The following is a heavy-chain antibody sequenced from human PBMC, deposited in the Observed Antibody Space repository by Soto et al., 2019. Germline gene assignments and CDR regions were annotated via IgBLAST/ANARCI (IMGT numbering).Heavy chain of an antibody. V-gene: IGHV1-3*01. Sequence: QVQLVQSGAEVKKPGASVKVSCKASGYTFNNYAIHWVRQAPGQRLEWMGSINAGNGNTKYSQKFQGRVTITRDTSASTAYIELSSMRSKDTALYSCARDNDEYTSNWNAWPLGWFDPWGQGTLVTVSS. D-gene: IGHD1-1*01. CDR2: INAGNGNT. CDR3: ARDNDEYTSNWNAWPLGWFDP. CDR1: GYTFNNYA. J-gene: IGHJ5*02.